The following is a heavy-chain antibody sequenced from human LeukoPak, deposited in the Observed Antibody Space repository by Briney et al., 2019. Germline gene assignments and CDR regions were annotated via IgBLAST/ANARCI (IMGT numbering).Heavy chain of an antibody. Sequence: GGSLRLSCAASGFTFSSYGMHWVRQAPGKGLEWVAVISYDGSNKYYADSVNGRFTISRDNSKNTLYLQMNSLRAEDTAVYYCAKDFNLWLEPDYAFDIWGKGTMVTVSS. V-gene: IGHV3-30*18. D-gene: IGHD3-10*01. J-gene: IGHJ3*02. CDR2: ISYDGSNK. CDR1: GFTFSSYG. CDR3: AKDFNLWLEPDYAFDI.